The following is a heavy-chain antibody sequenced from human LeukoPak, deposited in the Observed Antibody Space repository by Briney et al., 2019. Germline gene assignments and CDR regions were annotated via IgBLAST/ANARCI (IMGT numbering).Heavy chain of an antibody. CDR1: GGTSSSYA. CDR2: IIPIFGTA. Sequence: VASVKVSCKASGGTSSSYAISWVRQAPGQGLEWMGGIIPIFGTANYAQKFQGRVTITADESTSTAYMELSSLRSEDTAVYYCARGKDYYDSSGYAPNDYWGQGTLVTVSS. CDR3: ARGKDYYDSSGYAPNDY. V-gene: IGHV1-69*13. D-gene: IGHD3-22*01. J-gene: IGHJ4*02.